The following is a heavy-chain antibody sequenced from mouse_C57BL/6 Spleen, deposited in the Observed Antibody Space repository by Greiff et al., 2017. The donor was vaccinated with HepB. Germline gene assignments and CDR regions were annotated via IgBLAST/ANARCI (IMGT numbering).Heavy chain of an antibody. Sequence: ESGPELVKPGASVKISCKASGYSFTDYNMNWVNQSNGKSLEWIGIINPNDGTTSYNQKFKGKATLTVDQSSSTAYMQLNILTSEDSAVYCWARERSVEGYYLDYWGQGTTLTVSS. V-gene: IGHV1-39*01. J-gene: IGHJ2*01. CDR3: ARERSVEGYYLDY. CDR1: GYSFTDYN. D-gene: IGHD1-3*01. CDR2: INPNDGTT.